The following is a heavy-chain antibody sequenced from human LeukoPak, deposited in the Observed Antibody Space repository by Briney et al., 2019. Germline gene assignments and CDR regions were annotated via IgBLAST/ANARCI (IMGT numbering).Heavy chain of an antibody. CDR3: ASIIPRDIVVVPAATDYYYYGMDV. D-gene: IGHD2-2*01. Sequence: EASVKVSCKASGYTFTGYYMHWVRQAPGQGLEWMGWINPNSGGTNYAQKFQGRVTMTRDTPISTAYMELSRLRSDDTAVYYCASIIPRDIVVVPAATDYYYYGMDVWGQGTTVTVSS. J-gene: IGHJ6*02. CDR1: GYTFTGYY. CDR2: INPNSGGT. V-gene: IGHV1-2*02.